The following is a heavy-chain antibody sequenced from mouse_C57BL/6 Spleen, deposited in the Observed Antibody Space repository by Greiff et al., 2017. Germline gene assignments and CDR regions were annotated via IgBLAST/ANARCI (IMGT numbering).Heavy chain of an antibody. CDR2: IYPGDGDT. V-gene: IGHV1-82*01. CDR1: GYAFSSSW. CDR3: ARWGGTTMDY. J-gene: IGHJ4*01. D-gene: IGHD1-1*02. Sequence: QVQLQQSGPELVKPGASVKISCKASGYAFSSSWMNWVKQRPGKGLEWLGRIYPGDGDTNYNGKFKGKATLTADKSSSTAYMQLSRLTSKDSAVYFCARWGGTTMDYWGQGTSVTVSS.